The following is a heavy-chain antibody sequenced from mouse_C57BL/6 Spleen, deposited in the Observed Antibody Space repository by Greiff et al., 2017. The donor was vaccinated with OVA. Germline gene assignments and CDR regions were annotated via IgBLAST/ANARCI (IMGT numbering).Heavy chain of an antibody. CDR1: GYTFTSYW. Sequence: VQLQQPGAELVRPGSSVKLSCKASGYTFTSYWMHWVKQRPIQGLEWIGNIDPSDSETHYNQKFKDKATLTVDKSSSTAYMQLSSLTSEDSAVYYCARSGNDYWFAYWGQGTLVTVSA. D-gene: IGHD2-4*01. CDR2: IDPSDSET. V-gene: IGHV1-52*01. J-gene: IGHJ3*01. CDR3: ARSGNDYWFAY.